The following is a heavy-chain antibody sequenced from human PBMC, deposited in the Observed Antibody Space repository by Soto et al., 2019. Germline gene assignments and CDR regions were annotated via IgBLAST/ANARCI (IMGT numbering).Heavy chain of an antibody. CDR3: ARVGCRGRGCAARGDFYYGMGV. D-gene: IGHD2-15*01. CDR1: GFTFSTYS. V-gene: IGHV3-21*01. CDR2: ISSSGSYK. J-gene: IGHJ6*02. Sequence: LRLSCAASGFTFSTYSMIWVRQAPGKGPEWVSSISSSGSYKVHAESLKARLTISRDNAQNSVYLEMSSLRVEDTAVYYCARVGCRGRGCAARGDFYYGMGVWGQGTTVTVSS.